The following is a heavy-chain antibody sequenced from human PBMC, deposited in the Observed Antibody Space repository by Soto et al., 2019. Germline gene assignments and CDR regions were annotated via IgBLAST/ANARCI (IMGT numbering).Heavy chain of an antibody. CDR3: ARGEMATMWNLDY. V-gene: IGHV1-69*06. Sequence: QVQLVQSGAEVKKPGSSVKVSCKASGGTFSTFAISWVRQAPGQGLEWMGNIIPMFDTVSYAPNFKGRVTITAEKSTKTANMELSSLRSEDTAVYYCARGEMATMWNLDYWGQGTLVTVSS. J-gene: IGHJ4*02. D-gene: IGHD5-12*01. CDR2: IIPMFDTV. CDR1: GGTFSTFA.